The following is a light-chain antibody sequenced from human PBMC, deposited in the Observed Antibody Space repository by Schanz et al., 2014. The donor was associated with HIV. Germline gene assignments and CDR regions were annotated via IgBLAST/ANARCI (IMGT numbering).Light chain of an antibody. CDR3: SSYTSSSTPRV. Sequence: QSALTQPPSASGSPGQSVSISCTGIGPDIGNYKYVSWYQQHPGKAPKLMIYDVSSRPSGVSNRFSGSKSGNTASLTISGLRDEDEADYYCSSYTSSSTPRVFGGGTKLTVL. V-gene: IGLV2-14*01. CDR1: GPDIGNYKY. CDR2: DVS. J-gene: IGLJ3*02.